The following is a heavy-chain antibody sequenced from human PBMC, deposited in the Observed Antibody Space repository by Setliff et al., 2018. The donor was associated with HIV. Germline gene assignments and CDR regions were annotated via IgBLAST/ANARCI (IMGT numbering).Heavy chain of an antibody. Sequence: GGSLRLSCAASGFTFSSYEMNWVRQAPGKGLEWVSCISSSGGTIYYADSVKGRFTISRDNAKKSLYLQMNSLRADDTAVYYCARAFSGYYFDYWGRGTLVTVSS. V-gene: IGHV3-48*03. CDR3: ARAFSGYYFDY. J-gene: IGHJ4*02. D-gene: IGHD3-3*01. CDR2: ISSSGGTI. CDR1: GFTFSSYE.